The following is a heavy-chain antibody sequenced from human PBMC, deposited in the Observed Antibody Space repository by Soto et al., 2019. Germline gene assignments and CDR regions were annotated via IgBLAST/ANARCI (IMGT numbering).Heavy chain of an antibody. CDR3: ATIEGACDCSDWFDP. D-gene: IGHD2-21*01. CDR1: GVFISGYY. V-gene: IGHV4-59*01. Sequence: SDTLSLTCTVSGVFISGYYWSWILQPPGKGLEWIGYFYYSGYTSYNPSLRSRLTISVDTSKNQFSLRLTSVTAADTAIYYCATIEGACDCSDWFDPWGQGALVNVSS. J-gene: IGHJ5*02. CDR2: FYYSGYT.